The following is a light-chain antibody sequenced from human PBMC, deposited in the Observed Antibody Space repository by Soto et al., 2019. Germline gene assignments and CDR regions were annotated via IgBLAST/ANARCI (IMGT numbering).Light chain of an antibody. CDR2: GAS. Sequence: EIVMTQSPATLSVFPGERATLSCRASQSVSSNLAWYQQKPGQAPRLLIYGASTRATGIPARFGGSRSGTEFTLTISSLQSEDFAVYYCQQYNNWPPTFGQGTRLEIK. V-gene: IGKV3-15*01. J-gene: IGKJ5*01. CDR1: QSVSSN. CDR3: QQYNNWPPT.